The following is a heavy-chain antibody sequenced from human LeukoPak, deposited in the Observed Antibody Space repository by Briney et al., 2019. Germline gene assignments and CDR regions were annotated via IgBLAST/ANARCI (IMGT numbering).Heavy chain of an antibody. D-gene: IGHD3-16*01. CDR3: ARRPWVFDY. V-gene: IGHV4-59*08. CDR1: GGSMSNYY. J-gene: IGHJ4*02. CDR2: IYYSGST. Sequence: SETLSLTCTVSGGSMSNYYWSWIRQPPGKGLEWLGYIYYSGSTNYNPSLKSRVTISLDTSKNQFSLKLTSVTAADTAVYYCARRPWVFDYWGQGTLVTVSS.